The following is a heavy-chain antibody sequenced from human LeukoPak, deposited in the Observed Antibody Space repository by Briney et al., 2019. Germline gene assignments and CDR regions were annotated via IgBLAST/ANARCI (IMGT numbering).Heavy chain of an antibody. J-gene: IGHJ6*02. CDR1: GYSFTSHR. CDR2: IDPSDSYS. Sequence: NLGESLKISCKGSGYSFTSHRITWVRQMPGKGLEWMGRIDPSDSYSNYSPSFQGHVTISVDKSISTAYLQWSSLKASDTAMYYCAISSYASGYSLGDVWGQGTTVTVSS. CDR3: AISSYASGYSLGDV. V-gene: IGHV5-10-1*01. D-gene: IGHD3-22*01.